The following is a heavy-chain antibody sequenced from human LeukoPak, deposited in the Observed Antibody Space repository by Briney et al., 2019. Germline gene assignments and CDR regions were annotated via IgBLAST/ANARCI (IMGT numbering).Heavy chain of an antibody. Sequence: PGRSLRLSCAASGFTFSSYAMHWVRQAPGKGLEWVAVISYDGSNKYYADSVKGRFTISRDNSKNTLYLQMNSLRAEDTAVYYCARGSMGYGDYWGQGTLVTVSS. D-gene: IGHD5-12*01. CDR2: ISYDGSNK. V-gene: IGHV3-30*04. CDR1: GFTFSSYA. CDR3: ARGSMGYGDY. J-gene: IGHJ4*02.